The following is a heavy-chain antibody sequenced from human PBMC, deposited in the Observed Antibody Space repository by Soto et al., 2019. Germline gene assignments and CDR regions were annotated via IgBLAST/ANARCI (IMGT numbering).Heavy chain of an antibody. D-gene: IGHD3-16*01. V-gene: IGHV1-2*02. CDR2: INPNSGGT. CDR3: ARDHRKLVFVWDRIDI. CDR1: GYTFTGYY. J-gene: IGHJ3*02. Sequence: ASVKVSCKASGYTFTGYYMHWVRQAPGQGLEWMGWINPNSGGTNYAQKFQGRVTMTRDTSISTAYMELSRLTSDDTAVYYCARDHRKLVFVWDRIDIWGQVTMVTVSS.